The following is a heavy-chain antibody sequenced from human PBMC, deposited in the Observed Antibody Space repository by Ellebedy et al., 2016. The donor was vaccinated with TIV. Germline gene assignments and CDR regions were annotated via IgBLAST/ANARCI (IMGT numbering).Heavy chain of an antibody. CDR3: VRDFGDFAPYFDY. D-gene: IGHD4-17*01. Sequence: AASVKVSCKASGYTFTGYYIHWVRQAPGKGIEWLGVINPSGGGATYPPNFQGRVTMTRDTSTSTVYMALSRLRSEDTALYYCVRDFGDFAPYFDYWGQGTLVTVSS. CDR2: INPSGGGA. J-gene: IGHJ4*02. V-gene: IGHV1-46*01. CDR1: GYTFTGYY.